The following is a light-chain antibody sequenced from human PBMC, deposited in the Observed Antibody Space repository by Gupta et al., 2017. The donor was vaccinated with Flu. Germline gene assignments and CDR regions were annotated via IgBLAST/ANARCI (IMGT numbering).Light chain of an antibody. V-gene: IGKV1-33*01. CDR3: QQDHHLPHT. J-gene: IGKJ5*01. CDR2: DTS. CDR1: QEINYY. Sequence: PSSLSASVGDRVTIPCQASQEINYYLNWYQQKPGKAPKLLIYDTSNLEAGVPSRFSGSGSGTDFSLTINNLQPEDVATYYCQQDHHLPHTFGQGTRLEIK.